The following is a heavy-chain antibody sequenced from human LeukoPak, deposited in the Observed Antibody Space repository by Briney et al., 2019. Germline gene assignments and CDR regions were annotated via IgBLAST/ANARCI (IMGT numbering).Heavy chain of an antibody. CDR2: FDPEDGET. J-gene: IGHJ5*02. CDR3: ATVKFLDTAMSNWFDP. V-gene: IGHV1-24*01. D-gene: IGHD5-18*01. Sequence: ASVKVSCKVSGYTLTELSMHWVRQAPGKGLEWMGGFDPEDGETIYAQKFKGRVTMTEDTSTDTAYMELSSLRSEDTAVYYCATVKFLDTAMSNWFDPWGQGTLVTVSS. CDR1: GYTLTELS.